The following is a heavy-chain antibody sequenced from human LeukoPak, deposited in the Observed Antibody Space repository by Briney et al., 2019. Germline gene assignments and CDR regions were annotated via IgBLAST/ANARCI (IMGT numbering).Heavy chain of an antibody. J-gene: IGHJ4*02. Sequence: PSETLSLTCAVSGGSISSGGYSWSWIRQPPGKGLEWIGYIYHSGSTYYNPSLKSRVTISVDRSKNQFSLKLSSVTAADTAVYYCARQREPGGYSSSWGQGTLVTVSS. CDR3: ARQREPGGYSSS. CDR1: GGSISSGGYS. CDR2: IYHSGST. V-gene: IGHV4-30-2*01. D-gene: IGHD6-13*01.